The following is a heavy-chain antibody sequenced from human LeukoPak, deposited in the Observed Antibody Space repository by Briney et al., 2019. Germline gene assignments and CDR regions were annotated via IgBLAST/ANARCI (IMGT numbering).Heavy chain of an antibody. V-gene: IGHV1-69*05. J-gene: IGHJ4*02. Sequence: GASVKVSCKASGGTFSSYAISWVRQAPGQGLEWMGRIIPIFGTANYAQKFQGRVTMTTDTSTSTAYMELRSLRSDDTAVYYCARGDYGSGSYRYFDYWGQGTLVTVSS. CDR2: IIPIFGTA. CDR3: ARGDYGSGSYRYFDY. CDR1: GGTFSSYA. D-gene: IGHD3-10*01.